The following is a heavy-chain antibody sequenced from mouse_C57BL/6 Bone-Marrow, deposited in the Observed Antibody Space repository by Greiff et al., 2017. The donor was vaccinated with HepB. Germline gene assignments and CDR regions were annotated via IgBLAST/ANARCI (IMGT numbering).Heavy chain of an antibody. CDR2: IYPRDGST. J-gene: IGHJ4*01. V-gene: IGHV1-78*01. CDR3: AIDLYFTTTYYYAMDY. D-gene: IGHD1-1*01. CDR1: GYTFTDHT. Sequence: QVQLKQSDAELVKPGASVKISCKVSGYTFTDHTIHWMKQRPEQGLEWIGYIYPRDGSTNYNEKFKGKATLTADKSSSTAYMQLNSLTSEDSAVYFYAIDLYFTTTYYYAMDYWGQGTSVTVSS.